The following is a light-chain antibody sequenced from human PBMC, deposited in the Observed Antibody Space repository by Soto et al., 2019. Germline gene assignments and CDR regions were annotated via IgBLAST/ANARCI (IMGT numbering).Light chain of an antibody. CDR1: SSNIGGNS. CDR3: GSWDSSLSAYV. Sequence: QSVLTQPPSVSAAPGQKVTISCSGSSSNIGGNSVSWYQQLPGTAPKLLIHDDNKRPSGIPDRSSGSKSGTSATLGITGFQTGDDADYYCGSWDSSLSAYVFGTGTKVTVL. CDR2: DDN. V-gene: IGLV1-51*01. J-gene: IGLJ1*01.